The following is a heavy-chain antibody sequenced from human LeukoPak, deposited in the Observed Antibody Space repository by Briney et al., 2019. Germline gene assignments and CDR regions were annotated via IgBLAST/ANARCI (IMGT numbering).Heavy chain of an antibody. CDR2: INHSGST. J-gene: IGHJ4*02. Sequence: PSETLSLTCAVYGGSFSGYYWSWIRQPPGKGLEWIGEINHSGSTNYNPSLKSRVTISVDTSKNQFSLKLSSVTAADTAVYYRARISQNWGSFDYWGQGTLVTVSS. V-gene: IGHV4-34*01. CDR1: GGSFSGYY. CDR3: ARISQNWGSFDY. D-gene: IGHD7-27*01.